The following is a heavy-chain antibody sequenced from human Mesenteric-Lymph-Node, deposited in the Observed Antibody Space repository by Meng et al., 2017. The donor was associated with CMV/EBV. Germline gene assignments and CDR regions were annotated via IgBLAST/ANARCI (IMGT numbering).Heavy chain of an antibody. CDR2: ITGSGDYT. Sequence: LSLTCAASGFTFRNSGMSWVRQAPRKGLEWVSTITGSGDYTYYGDSVKGRFTISRDNSKSTLFLQMNSLRAEDSAVYYCANPLVGFDCWGQGTLVTVSS. D-gene: IGHD2-8*02. CDR3: ANPLVGFDC. CDR1: GFTFRNSG. J-gene: IGHJ4*02. V-gene: IGHV3-23*01.